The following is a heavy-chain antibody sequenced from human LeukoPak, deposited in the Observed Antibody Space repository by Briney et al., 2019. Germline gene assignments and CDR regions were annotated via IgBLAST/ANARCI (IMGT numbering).Heavy chain of an antibody. D-gene: IGHD1/OR15-1a*01. CDR1: GYSISSGYY. J-gene: IGHJ6*03. Sequence: PSETLSLTCTVSGYSISSGYYWGWIRQPPGKGLEWIGSIYHSGSTYYNPSLKSRVTISVDTSKNQFPLKLSSVTAADTAVYYCAARGVTGTNYYMDVWGKGTTVTVSS. V-gene: IGHV4-38-2*02. CDR2: IYHSGST. CDR3: AARGVTGTNYYMDV.